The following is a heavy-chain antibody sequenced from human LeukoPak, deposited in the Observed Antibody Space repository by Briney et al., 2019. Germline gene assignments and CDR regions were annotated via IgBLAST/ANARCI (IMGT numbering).Heavy chain of an antibody. Sequence: GGSLRLSCAASAFTFSTYEMNWVRQAPGTGLEWVSYISSSGRTIYYADSVKGRFTISRDNAKNSLYLQMNSLRAEDTAVYYCKRGSHSYGPFGYWGQGTLVTVSS. CDR1: AFTFSTYE. CDR2: ISSSGRTI. CDR3: KRGSHSYGPFGY. J-gene: IGHJ4*02. D-gene: IGHD5-18*01. V-gene: IGHV3-48*03.